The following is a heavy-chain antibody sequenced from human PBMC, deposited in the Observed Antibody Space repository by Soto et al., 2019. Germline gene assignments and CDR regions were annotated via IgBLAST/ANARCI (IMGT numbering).Heavy chain of an antibody. CDR1: GFTFSSYA. CDR2: ISGSGNRT. Sequence: PGGSLRLSCEASGFTFSSYAMSWFRQAPGKGLEWVSSISGSGNRTNYADSLKGRFTISRDNSRNTLNLQISSLRAEDTAVYYCAKGVCSSTRCHNFDFWGQGTLVTVSS. D-gene: IGHD2-2*02. J-gene: IGHJ4*02. CDR3: AKGVCSSTRCHNFDF. V-gene: IGHV3-23*01.